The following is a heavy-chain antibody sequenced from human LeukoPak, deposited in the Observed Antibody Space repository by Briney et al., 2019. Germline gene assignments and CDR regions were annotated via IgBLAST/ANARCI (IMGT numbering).Heavy chain of an antibody. Sequence: GGSLRLSCAVSGFTFDDYGMSWVRQAPGKGLEWVSSISSGSSYIYYADSVKGRFTISRDNAKNSLYLQMNSLRAEDTAVYYCARDDIAVATCFDYWGQGTLVTVSS. D-gene: IGHD6-19*01. V-gene: IGHV3-21*01. CDR3: ARDDIAVATCFDY. CDR2: ISSGSSYI. J-gene: IGHJ4*02. CDR1: GFTFDDYG.